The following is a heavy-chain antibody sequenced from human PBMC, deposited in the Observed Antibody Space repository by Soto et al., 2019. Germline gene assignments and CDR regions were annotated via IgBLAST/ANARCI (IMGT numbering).Heavy chain of an antibody. D-gene: IGHD3-10*01. CDR1: GFTFSGSA. CDR2: IGSKANSYAT. CDR3: TTNYYGGYDNWFDP. Sequence: GGSLRLSCAASGFTFSGSAIHWVRQASGKRLKWVGRIGSKANSYATAYAASMKGRFTISRDDSKSIAYLQMNSLKTEDTAVYYCTTNYYGGYDNWFDPWGQGTLVTVSS. V-gene: IGHV3-73*01. J-gene: IGHJ5*02.